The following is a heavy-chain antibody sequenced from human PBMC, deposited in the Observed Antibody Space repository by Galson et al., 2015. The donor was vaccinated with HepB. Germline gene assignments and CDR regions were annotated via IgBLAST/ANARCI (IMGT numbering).Heavy chain of an antibody. V-gene: IGHV1-69*06. CDR1: GGTFSSYA. J-gene: IGHJ5*02. CDR2: IIPIFGTA. D-gene: IGHD3-9*01. Sequence: SVKVSCKASGGTFSSYAISWVRQAPGQGLEWMGGIIPIFGTANYAQKFQGRVTITADKSTSTAYMELSSLRSEDTAVYYCARGSRNYDILTGYYNHWGQGTLVTVSS. CDR3: ARGSRNYDILTGYYNH.